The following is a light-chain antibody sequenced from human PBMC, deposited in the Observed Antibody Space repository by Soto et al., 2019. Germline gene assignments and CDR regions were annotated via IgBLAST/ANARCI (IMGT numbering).Light chain of an antibody. CDR2: YDS. V-gene: IGLV3-21*04. CDR1: KIGSKS. Sequence: VVTQPPSVSVAPGKTARITCGGNKIGSKSVHWYQQKPGQAPVLVIYYDSDRPSGIPERFSGSNSGNTATLTISRVEAGDEADYYCQVWDSSSDHPVFGGGTNLTVL. J-gene: IGLJ2*01. CDR3: QVWDSSSDHPV.